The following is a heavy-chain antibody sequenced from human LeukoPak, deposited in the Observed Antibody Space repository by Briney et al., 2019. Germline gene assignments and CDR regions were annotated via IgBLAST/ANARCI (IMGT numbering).Heavy chain of an antibody. CDR1: GGSISSSDYY. CDR3: ARDPGDLDYGDYYYYGMDV. J-gene: IGHJ6*02. D-gene: IGHD4-17*01. V-gene: IGHV4-30-4*01. CDR2: IYYRRTT. Sequence: SQNLSLTCTVSGGSISSSDYYWSWTRQPPGKGLEWIGYIYYRRTTYYNPSLKSRVTISVDTSKNQFSLKLSSVTAADTAVYYCARDPGDLDYGDYYYYGMDVWGQGSTVTVSS.